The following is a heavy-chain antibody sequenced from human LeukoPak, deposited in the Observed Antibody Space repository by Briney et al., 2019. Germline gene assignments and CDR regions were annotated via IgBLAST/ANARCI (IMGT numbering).Heavy chain of an antibody. Sequence: SETLSLTCAVSNYSINSGDFWAWLRQPPGKGLEWIASAALGGGTHYNPSLKSRVTLSVDTSKNEFSLKLSSVTAADTAVYYCARLRHTSMDMFDYWGQGNLVTVSS. CDR1: NYSINSGDF. D-gene: IGHD2-2*03. CDR3: ARLRHTSMDMFDY. V-gene: IGHV4-38-2*01. CDR2: AALGGGT. J-gene: IGHJ4*02.